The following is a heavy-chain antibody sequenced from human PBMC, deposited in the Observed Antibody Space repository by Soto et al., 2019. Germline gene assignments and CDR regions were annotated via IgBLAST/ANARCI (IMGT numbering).Heavy chain of an antibody. J-gene: IGHJ5*02. CDR1: VGTFSSYT. V-gene: IGHV1-69*08. CDR2: IIPILGIA. Sequence: QVQLVQSGAEVKKPGSSVKVSCKDSVGTFSSYTISWVRQAPGQGLEWMGRIIPILGIANYAQKFQGRVTITADKATSTAYMELSSLRSEDTAVYYCAREEGFDPWGQGTLVTVSS. CDR3: AREEGFDP.